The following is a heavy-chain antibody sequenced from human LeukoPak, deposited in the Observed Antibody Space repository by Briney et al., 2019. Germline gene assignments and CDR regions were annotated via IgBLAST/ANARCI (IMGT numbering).Heavy chain of an antibody. CDR3: ARGPLSSSWYDY. Sequence: SETLSLTCTVSGGSISSYYWSWIRQPPGKGLEWIGYIYYSGSTSYNPSLKSRVTISVDTSKNQFSLKLSSVTAADTAVYYSARGPLSSSWYDYWGQGTLVTVSS. CDR2: IYYSGST. CDR1: GGSISSYY. J-gene: IGHJ4*02. D-gene: IGHD6-13*01. V-gene: IGHV4-59*01.